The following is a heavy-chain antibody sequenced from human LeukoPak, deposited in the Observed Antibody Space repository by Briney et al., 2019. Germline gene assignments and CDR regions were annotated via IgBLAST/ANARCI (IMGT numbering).Heavy chain of an antibody. CDR3: AKDRREYYYDSSGYYY. J-gene: IGHJ4*02. Sequence: GGSLRLSCAASGFTFSGYAMSWVRQAPGKGLEWVSAISGSGGSTYYADSVKGRFTISRDNSKNTLYLQMNSLRAEDTAVYYCAKDRREYYYDSSGYYYWGQGTLVTVSS. CDR1: GFTFSGYA. D-gene: IGHD3-22*01. V-gene: IGHV3-23*01. CDR2: ISGSGGST.